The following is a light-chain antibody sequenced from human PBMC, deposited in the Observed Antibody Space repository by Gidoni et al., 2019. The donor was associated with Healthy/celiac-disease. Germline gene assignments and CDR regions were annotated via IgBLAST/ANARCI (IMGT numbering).Light chain of an antibody. V-gene: IGKV3-20*01. Sequence: ERVSTESPGTLSLSPGERATHSCRPSQIVSSSFLGWYQQNPGQAPRLLIYVASSIATGLPDRCSGCGSGTHVPLTISRLEPDDCVLYYCQQYGSSPCSFGQGTKLEIK. CDR3: QQYGSSPCS. CDR1: QIVSSSF. CDR2: VAS. J-gene: IGKJ2*04.